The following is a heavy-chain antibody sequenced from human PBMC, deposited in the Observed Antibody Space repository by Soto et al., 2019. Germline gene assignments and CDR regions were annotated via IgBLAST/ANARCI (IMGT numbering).Heavy chain of an antibody. D-gene: IGHD2-2*01. CDR2: IYYSGST. Sequence: QLQLQESGPRLVKPSETLSLTCSVSGGSISSSSYSWGWIRQPPGKGLEWIGTIYYSGSTHHNPSLAGRVAISPDTPNNQLSLRLSSVTAADTAVYYCGRQPGHCGSTTCFGYYSVDVWGQGTTVTVS. V-gene: IGHV4-39*01. CDR3: GRQPGHCGSTTCFGYYSVDV. J-gene: IGHJ6*02. CDR1: GGSISSSSYS.